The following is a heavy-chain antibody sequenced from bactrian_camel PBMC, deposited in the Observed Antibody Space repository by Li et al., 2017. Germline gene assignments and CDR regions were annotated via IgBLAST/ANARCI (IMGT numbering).Heavy chain of an antibody. D-gene: IGHD5*01. CDR1: RDIVNKRY. Sequence: QVQLVESGGGSVQAGGSLRLSCTASRDIVNKRYMAWFRQSPGKEREGVAAMNAGGDSICYADSVKGRFTASLNAVTNTLYLQMDGLRPEDTAMYYCAARYGGAEYGAERWLEPFEYNYWGQGTQVTVS. V-gene: IGHV3S54*01. CDR3: AARYGGAEYGAERWLEPFEYNY. J-gene: IGHJ4*01. CDR2: MNAGGDSI.